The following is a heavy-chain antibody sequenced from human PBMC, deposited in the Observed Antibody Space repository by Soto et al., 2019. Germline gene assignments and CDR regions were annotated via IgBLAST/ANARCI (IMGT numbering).Heavy chain of an antibody. CDR1: GGSISSYY. CDR2: IYYSGST. D-gene: IGHD5-12*01. Sequence: SETLSITCTVSGGSISSYYWSWIRQPPGKGLEWIGYIYYSGSTNYNPSLKSRVTISVDTSKNQFSLKLSSVTAADTAVYYCARVGVATTAFDIWGQGTMVTVSS. J-gene: IGHJ3*02. CDR3: ARVGVATTAFDI. V-gene: IGHV4-59*01.